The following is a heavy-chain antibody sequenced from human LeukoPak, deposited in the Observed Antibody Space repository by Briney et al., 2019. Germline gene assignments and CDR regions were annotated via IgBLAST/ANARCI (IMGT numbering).Heavy chain of an antibody. J-gene: IGHJ1*01. V-gene: IGHV3-23*01. CDR3: AKDRHNYDFWSGTQGDGYFQH. CDR2: ISGSGGST. D-gene: IGHD3-3*01. CDR1: GFTFSSYW. Sequence: GGSLRLSCAASGFTFSSYWMSWVRQAPGKGLEWVSAISGSGGSTYYADSVKGRFTISRDNSKNTLYLQMNSLRAEDTAVYYCAKDRHNYDFWSGTQGDGYFQHWGQGTLVTVSS.